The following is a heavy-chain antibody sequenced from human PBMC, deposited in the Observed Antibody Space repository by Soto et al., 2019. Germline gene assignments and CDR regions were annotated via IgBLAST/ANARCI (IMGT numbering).Heavy chain of an antibody. J-gene: IGHJ6*02. CDR2: ITGSVSEA. CDR1: GFIVSTYA. D-gene: IGHD3-3*01. CDR3: AKLRFLEWLVNLDV. Sequence: QPGGSLRLSCAASGFIVSTYAMTWVRQAPGKGLEWVSGITGSVSEAHYADSVKGRFTISRDNSKNTVYLQMNSLRAEDTAIYYCAKLRFLEWLVNLDVWGQGTTVTVSS. V-gene: IGHV3-23*01.